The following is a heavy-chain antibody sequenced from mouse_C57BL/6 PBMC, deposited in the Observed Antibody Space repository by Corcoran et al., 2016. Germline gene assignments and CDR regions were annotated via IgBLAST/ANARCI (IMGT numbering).Heavy chain of an antibody. D-gene: IGHD1-1*01. CDR2: IYPGDGDT. V-gene: IGHV1-80*01. CDR3: ARSPNYYGSSYIAMDY. Sequence: QVQLQQSGAELVKPGASVKISCKASGYAFSSYWMNWVKQRPGKGLEWIGQIYPGDGDTNYNGKFKGKATLTADKSSSTAYMQLSSLTSEDSAVYFCARSPNYYGSSYIAMDYWGQGTSVTASS. J-gene: IGHJ4*01. CDR1: GYAFSSYW.